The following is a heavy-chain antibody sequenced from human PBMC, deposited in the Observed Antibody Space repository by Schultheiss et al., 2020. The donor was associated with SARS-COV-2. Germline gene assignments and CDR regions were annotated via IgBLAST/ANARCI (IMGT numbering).Heavy chain of an antibody. Sequence: SETLSLTCTVSGGSISSGNYYWTWIRQPAGKGLEWIGHVYSSGSTNYNPSLKSRVSMSIDTSKNQFSLKLSSVTAADTAVYFCARLFAGSLALEYWGQGTLVTVSS. D-gene: IGHD2-21*01. V-gene: IGHV4-61*09. CDR3: ARLFAGSLALEY. CDR1: GGSISSGNYY. CDR2: VYSSGST. J-gene: IGHJ4*02.